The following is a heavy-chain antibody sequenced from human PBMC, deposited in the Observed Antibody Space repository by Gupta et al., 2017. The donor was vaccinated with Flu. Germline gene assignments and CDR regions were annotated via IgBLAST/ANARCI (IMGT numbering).Heavy chain of an antibody. CDR2: IIPIFGTA. V-gene: IGHV1-69*06. CDR3: AIRDDFWSGHHTADYYGMDV. J-gene: IGHJ6*02. D-gene: IGHD3-3*01. Sequence: QVQLVQSGAEVKKPGSSVKVSCKASGGTFSSYAISWVRQAPGQGLEWMGGIIPIFGTANYAQKLKGRGTRTADKSTSTAYMERSRLRSEETAVYYCAIRDDFWSGHHTADYYGMDVGGQGTTVTVSS. CDR1: GGTFSSYA.